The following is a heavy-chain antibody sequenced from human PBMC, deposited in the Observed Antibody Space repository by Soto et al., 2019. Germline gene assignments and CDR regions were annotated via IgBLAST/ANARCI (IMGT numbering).Heavy chain of an antibody. CDR3: ARDHMVYVIYLLDY. CDR2: ISGSGGST. J-gene: IGHJ4*02. Sequence: GWSLRLSCAASGFTFSSYAMSWVRQAPGKGLEWVSGISGSGGSTYYADSVKGRFTISRDNSKNTLYLQMNSLRAEDTAVYYCARDHMVYVIYLLDYWGQGTLVTVSS. CDR1: GFTFSSYA. D-gene: IGHD2-8*01. V-gene: IGHV3-23*01.